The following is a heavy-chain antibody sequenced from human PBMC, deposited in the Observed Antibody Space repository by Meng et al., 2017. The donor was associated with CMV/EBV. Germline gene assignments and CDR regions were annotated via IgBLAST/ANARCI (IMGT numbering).Heavy chain of an antibody. Sequence: GHALVGPSDALSLPCTVSGCFLNSCSVHWGWKRQPPEEGLEWIGRIYYSGSTYYHPSLKSRVTISVDTSKNQFSLKLSSVTAADTAVYYCARGSAVAGVVDYWGQGTLVTVSS. CDR3: ARGSAVAGVVDY. CDR2: IYYSGST. CDR1: GCFLNSCSVH. D-gene: IGHD6-19*01. V-gene: IGHV4-39*07. J-gene: IGHJ4*02.